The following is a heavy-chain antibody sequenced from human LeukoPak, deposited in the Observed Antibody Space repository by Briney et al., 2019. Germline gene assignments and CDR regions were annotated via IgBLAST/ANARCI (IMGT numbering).Heavy chain of an antibody. D-gene: IGHD3-22*01. CDR2: IRQDGSEK. J-gene: IGHJ4*02. CDR3: ARFPDNSGYIDF. V-gene: IGHV3-7*01. CDR1: GFTFSSYE. Sequence: PGGSLRLSCAASGFTFSSYEMNWVRQAPGKGLEWVANIRQDGSEKHYVDSVKGRFTISRDNAKNSLYLQMNSLRAEDTAVYYCARFPDNSGYIDFWGQGTLVTVSS.